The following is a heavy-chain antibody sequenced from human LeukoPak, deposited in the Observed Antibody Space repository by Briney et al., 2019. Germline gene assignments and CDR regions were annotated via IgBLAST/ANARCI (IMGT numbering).Heavy chain of an antibody. CDR2: ITSGDFV. CDR3: RYGCFNVVRGVTLPSNSYFYYMDI. Sequence: PGGSLRLSCAASGCNFSAYSMNWVRQAPGKGLEWVSSITSGDFVYFADALKGRFTISRDNAKSSLYLEMNSLRADDTAVYYSRYGCFNVVRGVTLPSNSYFYYMDIWGKGTTVTVSS. CDR1: GCNFSAYS. D-gene: IGHD3-10*01. V-gene: IGHV3-69-1*01. J-gene: IGHJ6*03.